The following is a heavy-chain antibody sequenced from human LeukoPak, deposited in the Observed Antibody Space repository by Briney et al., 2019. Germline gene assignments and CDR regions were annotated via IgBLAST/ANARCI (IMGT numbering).Heavy chain of an antibody. CDR3: AKQHNIPAVGTHLDY. Sequence: PGGSLRLSCAASGFTFSSYAMSWVRQAPEKGLEWVSVISGSGGSTYQADSVKGRFTISRDNSKSTLYLQMNSLRAEDTAVYYCAKQHNIPAVGTHLDYWGQGTLVTVSS. D-gene: IGHD6-13*01. J-gene: IGHJ4*02. V-gene: IGHV3-23*01. CDR2: ISGSGGST. CDR1: GFTFSSYA.